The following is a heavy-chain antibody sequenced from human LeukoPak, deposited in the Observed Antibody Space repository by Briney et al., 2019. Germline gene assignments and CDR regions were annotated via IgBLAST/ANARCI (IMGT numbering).Heavy chain of an antibody. CDR2: ISSRSYT. CDR1: GFSFSSHW. V-gene: IGHV3-21*01. Sequence: GGSLRLSCAASGFSFSSHWMTWVRQAPGKGLEWVSSISSRSYTDYADSVRGRFTISRDNAKNSLFLQMNSLRAEDTAVYYCASYGGFTSATLVDLLWGQGTLVTVSS. D-gene: IGHD4-23*01. CDR3: ASYGGFTSATLVDLL. J-gene: IGHJ4*02.